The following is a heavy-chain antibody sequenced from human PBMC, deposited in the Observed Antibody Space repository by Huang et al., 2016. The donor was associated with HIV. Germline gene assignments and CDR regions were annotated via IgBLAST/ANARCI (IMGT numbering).Heavy chain of an antibody. Sequence: QVQLQQWGAGLLRPSETLSLTCAVYGGSFSGYYGTWIRQPPGKGLGWIGEINHRESTNYNPSLNSRVTMSVDTSRNQFSLTLTSVTAADTAVYYCARGQGGYYYYYMDVWGKGTTVTVSS. V-gene: IGHV4-34*01. J-gene: IGHJ6*03. CDR2: INHREST. CDR3: ARGQGGYYYYYMDV. CDR1: GGSFSGYY.